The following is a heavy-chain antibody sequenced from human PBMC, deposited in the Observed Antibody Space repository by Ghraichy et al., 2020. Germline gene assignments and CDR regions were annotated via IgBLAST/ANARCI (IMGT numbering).Heavy chain of an antibody. Sequence: SVKVSCKASGGTFSSYAISWVRQAPGQGLEWMGGIIPIFGTANYAQKFQGRVTITADESTSTAYMELSSLRSEDTAVYYCARGGFGHYYDSSGSPIFDYRGQGTLVTVSS. CDR2: IIPIFGTA. CDR3: ARGGFGHYYDSSGSPIFDY. CDR1: GGTFSSYA. D-gene: IGHD3-22*01. V-gene: IGHV1-69*13. J-gene: IGHJ4*02.